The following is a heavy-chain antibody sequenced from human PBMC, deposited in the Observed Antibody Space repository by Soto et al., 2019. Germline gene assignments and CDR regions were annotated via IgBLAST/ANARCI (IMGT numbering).Heavy chain of an antibody. V-gene: IGHV4-59*01. CDR1: GGSISSYY. CDR3: ARGARYFDGYYYMDV. CDR2: IYYSGST. D-gene: IGHD3-9*01. J-gene: IGHJ6*03. Sequence: SETLSLTCTVSGGSISSYYWSWIRQPPGKGLEWIGYIYYSGSTNYNPSLKSRVTISVDTSKNQFSLKLSSVTAADTAVYYCARGARYFDGYYYMDVWGKGTTVTVSS.